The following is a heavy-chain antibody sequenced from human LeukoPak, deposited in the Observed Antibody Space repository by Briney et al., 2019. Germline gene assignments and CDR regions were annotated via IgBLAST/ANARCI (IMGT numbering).Heavy chain of an antibody. CDR2: IYYSGST. Sequence: SETLSLTCTVSGGSISPYYWSWIRQPPGKGLEYIGYIYYSGSTNYNPSLKSRVTISVDTSKNQFSLKLSSVTAADTAVYYCARGVEMATILDYWGQGTLVTVSS. CDR1: GGSISPYY. J-gene: IGHJ4*02. V-gene: IGHV4-59*01. CDR3: ARGVEMATILDY. D-gene: IGHD5-24*01.